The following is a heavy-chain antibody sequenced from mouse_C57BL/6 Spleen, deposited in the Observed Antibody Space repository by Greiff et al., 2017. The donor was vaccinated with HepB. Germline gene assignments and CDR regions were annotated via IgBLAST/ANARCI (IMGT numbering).Heavy chain of an antibody. Sequence: EVQVVESGEGLVKPGGSLKLSCAASGFTFSSYAMSWVRQTPEKRLEWVAYISSGGDYTYYADTVKGRFTISRDNARNTLYLQMSSLKSEDTAMYYCTRGGNYWYFDVWGTGTTVTVSS. CDR3: TRGGNYWYFDV. V-gene: IGHV5-9-1*02. D-gene: IGHD2-1*01. J-gene: IGHJ1*03. CDR2: ISSGGDYT. CDR1: GFTFSSYA.